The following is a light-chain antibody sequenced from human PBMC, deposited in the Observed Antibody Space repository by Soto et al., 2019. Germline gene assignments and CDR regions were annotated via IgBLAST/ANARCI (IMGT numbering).Light chain of an antibody. CDR2: SAS. V-gene: IGKV3-15*01. Sequence: EIVMTQSPATLSVSPGERATLSCRASQSISTELAWYQQKPGQPPRLLIYSASTRATGVPARFTGSGSGAAVTLRISGLQSEDVAVSYRYHGHHCPLSFGQATRL. J-gene: IGKJ2*01. CDR3: YHGHHCPLS. CDR1: QSISTE.